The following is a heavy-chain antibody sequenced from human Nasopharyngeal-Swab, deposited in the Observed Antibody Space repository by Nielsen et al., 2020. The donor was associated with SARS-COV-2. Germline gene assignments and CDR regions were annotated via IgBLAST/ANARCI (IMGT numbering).Heavy chain of an antibody. CDR3: AREGISYYYDSSGYYDFQH. Sequence: ASVKASCKASGYTFTSYAMNWVRQAPGQGLEWMGWINTNTGNPTYAQGFTGRFVFSLDTSVSTAYLQISSLKAEDTAVYYCAREGISYYYDSSGYYDFQHWGQGTLVTVSS. CDR1: GYTFTSYA. V-gene: IGHV7-4-1*02. D-gene: IGHD3-22*01. J-gene: IGHJ1*01. CDR2: INTNTGNP.